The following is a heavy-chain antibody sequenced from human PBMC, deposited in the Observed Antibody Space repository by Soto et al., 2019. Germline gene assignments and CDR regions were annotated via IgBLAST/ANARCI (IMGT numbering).Heavy chain of an antibody. V-gene: IGHV4-30-4*01. J-gene: IGHJ5*02. Sequence: QVQLQESGPGLVKPSQTLSLTCTVSGGSISSGDYYWSWIRQPPGKGLEWIGYIYYSGSTYYNPSLKSRVTISVDTSKNQFSLKLSSVTAADTAVYYCARDQNEFEGYCSSTSCSNWFDPWGQGTLVTVSS. CDR1: GGSISSGDYY. CDR3: ARDQNEFEGYCSSTSCSNWFDP. D-gene: IGHD2-2*01. CDR2: IYYSGST.